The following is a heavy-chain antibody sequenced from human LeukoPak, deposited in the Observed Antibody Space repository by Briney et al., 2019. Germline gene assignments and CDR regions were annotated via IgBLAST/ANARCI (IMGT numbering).Heavy chain of an antibody. CDR3: ARAQDTYNSLYFDY. D-gene: IGHD5-24*01. CDR2: IHSDGRVT. V-gene: IGHV3-74*01. Sequence: GSLRLSCAGSGFSFNNYWMHWVRQAPGKGLVWVSRIHSDGRVTTYADSVKGRFTISKDSARNTLYLQMNTLRVEDTAVYYCARAQDTYNSLYFDYWGQGALVTVPS. J-gene: IGHJ4*02. CDR1: GFSFNNYW.